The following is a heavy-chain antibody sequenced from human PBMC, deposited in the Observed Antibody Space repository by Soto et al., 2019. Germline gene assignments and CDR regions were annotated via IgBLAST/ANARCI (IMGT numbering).Heavy chain of an antibody. CDR2: INGAGSTT. CDR3: ARGGLRAYWFDP. J-gene: IGHJ5*02. D-gene: IGHD5-12*01. Sequence: EVQLVESGGGLVQPGGSLRLSCAASEFTFSNYWMHWVRQAPGKGLVWVSRINGAGSTTNYADYVKGRFAISRDNAKSTLFLQMNGLSAEDTAVYYCARGGLRAYWFDPWGQGTLVTVSA. CDR1: EFTFSNYW. V-gene: IGHV3-74*01.